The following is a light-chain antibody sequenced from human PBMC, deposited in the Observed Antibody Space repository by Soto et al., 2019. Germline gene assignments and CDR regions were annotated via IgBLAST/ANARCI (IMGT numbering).Light chain of an antibody. CDR2: GTS. CDR1: QSVSNNY. V-gene: IGKV3-20*01. J-gene: IGKJ2*01. CDR3: QQYDNLPLA. Sequence: EIVLTQSPGTLSLSPGERATLSCRASQSVSNNYLAWYQQKPGQAPRLLIYGTSNRATGIPDRFSGSGSGTDFTLTISRLEPEDIATYYCQQYDNLPLAFGQGTKL.